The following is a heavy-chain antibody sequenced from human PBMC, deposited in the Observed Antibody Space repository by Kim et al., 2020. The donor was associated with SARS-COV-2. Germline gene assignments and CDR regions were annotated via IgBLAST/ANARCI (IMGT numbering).Heavy chain of an antibody. Sequence: SETLSLTCTVSGGSISSYYWSWIRQPPGKGLEWIGYIYYSGSTNYNPSLKSRVTISVDTSKNQFSLKLSSVTAADTAVYYCARVPGYSSSSGLGGNYYYYYGMDVWGQGTTVTVSS. D-gene: IGHD6-6*01. J-gene: IGHJ6*02. CDR3: ARVPGYSSSSGLGGNYYYYYGMDV. CDR2: IYYSGST. CDR1: GGSISSYY. V-gene: IGHV4-59*13.